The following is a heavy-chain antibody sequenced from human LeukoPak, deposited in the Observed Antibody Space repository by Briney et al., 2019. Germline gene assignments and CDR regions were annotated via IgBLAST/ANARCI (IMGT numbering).Heavy chain of an antibody. V-gene: IGHV3-33*01. CDR2: IWYDGTNT. D-gene: IGHD2-15*01. Sequence: PGRSLRLSCAASGFTFSSYGMHWVRQAPGKGREWVAVIWYDGTNTYYADSVKGRFTISRDNSKNTLYLQMNSLRAEDTAVYYCARDFCSGGSCYPDAFDIWGQGTMVTVSS. J-gene: IGHJ3*02. CDR1: GFTFSSYG. CDR3: ARDFCSGGSCYPDAFDI.